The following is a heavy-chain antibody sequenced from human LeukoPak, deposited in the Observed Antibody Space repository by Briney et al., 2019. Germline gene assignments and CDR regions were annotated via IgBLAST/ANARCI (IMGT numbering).Heavy chain of an antibody. CDR2: ICSNGGST. D-gene: IGHD3-10*01. V-gene: IGHV3-64D*06. J-gene: IGHJ4*02. Sequence: GGSLRLSCSASGFTFSNYAMHWVRQAPGKGLEYVSAICSNGGSTYYADSVKGRFTISRDNSKNTLYLQMSSLRAEDTAVYYCVKVGPYYYGSGSYYFDYWGQGTLVTVSS. CDR3: VKVGPYYYGSGSYYFDY. CDR1: GFTFSNYA.